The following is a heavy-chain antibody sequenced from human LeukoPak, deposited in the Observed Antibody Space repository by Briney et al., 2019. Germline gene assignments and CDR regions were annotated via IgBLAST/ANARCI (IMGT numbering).Heavy chain of an antibody. V-gene: IGHV4-59*01. Sequence: PSETLSLTCTVSGGAISSYYWSWIRQPPGKGLEWIGYIYYSGGTEYNPSLMSRVTISVDRAQNQFSLSLSSVTAADTAVYYCARDGLYDSSGYYMDSWGQGTLVIVSS. CDR1: GGAISSYY. D-gene: IGHD3-22*01. CDR2: IYYSGGT. J-gene: IGHJ4*02. CDR3: ARDGLYDSSGYYMDS.